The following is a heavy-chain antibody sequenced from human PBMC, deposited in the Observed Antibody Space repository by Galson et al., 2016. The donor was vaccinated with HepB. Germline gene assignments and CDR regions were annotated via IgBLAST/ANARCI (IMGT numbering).Heavy chain of an antibody. CDR2: MNPKSGGT. D-gene: IGHD1-26*01. CDR1: GYNFIGYY. CDR3: ARVGPVRLVATTELDY. V-gene: IGHV1-2*02. Sequence: SVKVSCKASGYNFIGYYIHWVRQAPGQGLEWMGWMNPKSGGTNYAPKFQGRVTMTRDTSINTIYMELKRLRSDDTAMYFFARVGPVRLVATTELDYRGQGTLVTVSS. J-gene: IGHJ4*02.